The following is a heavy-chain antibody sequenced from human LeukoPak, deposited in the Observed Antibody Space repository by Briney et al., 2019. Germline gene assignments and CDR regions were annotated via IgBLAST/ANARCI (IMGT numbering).Heavy chain of an antibody. CDR3: ARHSGSFPFDY. CDR1: GFTFSSYW. CDR2: IKQDGSEK. D-gene: IGHD1-26*01. J-gene: IGHJ4*02. Sequence: GWSLRLSCAASGFTFSSYWMSWVRQAPGKGLEWVANIKQDGSEKYYVDSVKGRFTISRDNAKNSLYLQMNSLRAEDTAVYYCARHSGSFPFDYWGQGTLVTVSS. V-gene: IGHV3-7*01.